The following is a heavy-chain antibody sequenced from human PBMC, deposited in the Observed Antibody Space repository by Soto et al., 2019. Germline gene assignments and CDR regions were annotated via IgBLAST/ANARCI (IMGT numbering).Heavy chain of an antibody. CDR1: GYTFTSYG. D-gene: IGHD1-1*01. Sequence: QVHLVQSGAEVKKPGASVKVSCKGSGYTFTSYGITWVRQAPGQGLEWMGWISAHNGNTDYAQTLQGRVTVTRDTSTSTAYLEVRRLRSEDTAVYYCARGRYGDYWGQGALVTVSS. CDR3: ARGRYGDY. CDR2: ISAHNGNT. V-gene: IGHV1-18*01. J-gene: IGHJ4*02.